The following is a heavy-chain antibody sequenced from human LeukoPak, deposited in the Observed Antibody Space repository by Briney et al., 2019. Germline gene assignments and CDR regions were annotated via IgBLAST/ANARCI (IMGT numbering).Heavy chain of an antibody. CDR1: GGSISSYS. D-gene: IGHD3-3*01. CDR3: ATFGAASTKGTAFDI. V-gene: IGHV4-59*01. Sequence: SETLSLTCTVSGGSISSYSWNWIRQPPGKGLEWIGHIHYSRSTKNNPSLKSRVTISGDTSKNQFSLKLSSVTAADTAVYYCATFGAASTKGTAFDIWGQGTLVTVSP. CDR2: IHYSRST. J-gene: IGHJ3*02.